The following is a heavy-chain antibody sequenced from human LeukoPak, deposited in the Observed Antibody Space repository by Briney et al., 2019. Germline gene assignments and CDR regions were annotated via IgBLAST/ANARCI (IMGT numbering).Heavy chain of an antibody. V-gene: IGHV3-30*02. CDR3: AKFGRLGELSPFDY. J-gene: IGHJ4*02. Sequence: PGGSLRLSCAASGFTFSSYSMNWVRQAPGKGLEWVAFIRYDGSNKYYADSVKGRFTISRDNSKNTLYLQMNSLRAEDTAVYYCAKFGRLGELSPFDYWGQGTLVTVSS. CDR1: GFTFSSYS. CDR2: IRYDGSNK. D-gene: IGHD3-16*02.